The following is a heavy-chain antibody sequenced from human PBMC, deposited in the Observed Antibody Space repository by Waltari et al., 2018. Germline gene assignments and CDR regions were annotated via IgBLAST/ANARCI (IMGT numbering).Heavy chain of an antibody. CDR1: GGSISSSSYY. D-gene: IGHD6-13*01. CDR3: AGYSSSWSGNWFDP. Sequence: QLQLQESGPGLVKPSETLALTCIVSGGSISSSSYYWGGIRQPPGKGLEWIGSIYYSGSTYYNPSLKSRVTISVDTSKNQFSLKLSSVTAADTAVYYCAGYSSSWSGNWFDPWGQGTLVTVSS. CDR2: IYYSGST. V-gene: IGHV4-39*01. J-gene: IGHJ5*02.